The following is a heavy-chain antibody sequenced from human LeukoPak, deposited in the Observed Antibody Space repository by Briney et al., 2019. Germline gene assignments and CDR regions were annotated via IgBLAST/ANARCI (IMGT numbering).Heavy chain of an antibody. D-gene: IGHD2-2*01. V-gene: IGHV1-69*13. Sequence: SVKVSCKASGGTFSSYAINWVRQAPGQGLEWMGGIIPILGTANYAQKFQGRVTMTADESTSTAYMELSSLRSEDTAVYYCARAYCSSTSCPSIYYFDYWGQGTLVTVSS. CDR1: GGTFSSYA. CDR2: IIPILGTA. CDR3: ARAYCSSTSCPSIYYFDY. J-gene: IGHJ4*02.